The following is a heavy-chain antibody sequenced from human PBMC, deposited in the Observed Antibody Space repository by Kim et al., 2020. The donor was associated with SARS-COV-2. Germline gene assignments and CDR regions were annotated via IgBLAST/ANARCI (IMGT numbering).Heavy chain of an antibody. CDR1: GGSFSDYS. CDR3: ARGRGGISMVVVVITAAEYYFXX. CDR2: IDHRGST. J-gene: IGHJ4*02. Sequence: SETLSLTCAVYGGSFSDYSWSWIRQPPGKGLEWIGDIDHRGSTNYNPSLKSRLTISVDTSKNQFSLKLTSVTAADTAVYYCARGRGGISMVVVVITAAEYYFXXWGRGSRVTVSS. V-gene: IGHV4-34*01. D-gene: IGHD3-22*01.